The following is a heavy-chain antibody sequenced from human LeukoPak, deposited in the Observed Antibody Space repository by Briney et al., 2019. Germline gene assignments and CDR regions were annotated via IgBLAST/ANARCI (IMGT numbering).Heavy chain of an antibody. CDR3: ASSYYYDSSGLGSY. D-gene: IGHD3-22*01. CDR1: GFTVSSNY. CDR2: IYSGGST. V-gene: IGHV3-53*01. Sequence: GGSLRLSCAASGFTVSSNYMSWVRQAPGKGLEWVSVIYSGGSTYYADSVKGRFTISRDNSKNTLYLQMNSLRAEDTAVYYCASSYYYDSSGLGSYWGQGTLVIVSS. J-gene: IGHJ4*02.